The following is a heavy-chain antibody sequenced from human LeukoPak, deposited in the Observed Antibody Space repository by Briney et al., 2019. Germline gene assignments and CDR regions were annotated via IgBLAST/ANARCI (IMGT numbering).Heavy chain of an antibody. J-gene: IGHJ5*02. CDR2: IIPIFGTA. CDR3: ATRGYSGYDGWFDP. V-gene: IGHV1-69*13. Sequence: SVKVSCKASGGTFSSYAISWVRQAPGQGLKWMGGIIPIFGTANYAQKFQGRVTITADESTSTAYMELSSLRSEDTAVYYCATRGYSGYDGWFDPWGQGTLVSVSS. D-gene: IGHD5-12*01. CDR1: GGTFSSYA.